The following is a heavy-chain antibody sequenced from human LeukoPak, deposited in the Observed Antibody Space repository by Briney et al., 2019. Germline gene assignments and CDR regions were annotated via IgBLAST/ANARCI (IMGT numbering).Heavy chain of an antibody. CDR2: IYYSGST. V-gene: IGHV4-39*07. Sequence: SETLSLTCTVSGDSISSYNYYWGWIRQPPGKGLEWIGSIYYSGSTYYNPSLKSRVTISVDTSKNLFSLKLTSVTAADTAVYYCAREDPTRLDYDWCFDLWGRGTLVTVSS. J-gene: IGHJ2*01. CDR3: AREDPTRLDYDWCFDL. D-gene: IGHD4-17*01. CDR1: GDSISSYNYY.